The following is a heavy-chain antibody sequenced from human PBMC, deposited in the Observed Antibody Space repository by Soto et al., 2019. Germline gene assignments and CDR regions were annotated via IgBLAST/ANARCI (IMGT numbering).Heavy chain of an antibody. J-gene: IGHJ6*03. Sequence: ASVKVSCKASGYTFTNYGFTWVRQAPGQGLEWLGWISTYNGNTKYAQKVQGRLTMTTDTSTSTANMELTSLRSDDTALYYCARTTVTASYYYMDVWGQGSTVTVSS. CDR3: ARTTVTASYYYMDV. CDR2: ISTYNGNT. V-gene: IGHV1-18*01. CDR1: GYTFTNYG. D-gene: IGHD4-17*01.